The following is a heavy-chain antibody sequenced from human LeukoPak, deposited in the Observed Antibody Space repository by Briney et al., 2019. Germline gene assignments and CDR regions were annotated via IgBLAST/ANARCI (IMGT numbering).Heavy chain of an antibody. CDR1: GFAFNSYT. D-gene: IGHD1-26*01. CDR2: ITSRSSHI. Sequence: GGSLRLSCEASGFAFNSYTITWVRQAPGKGLESVSSITSRSSHIYIADSVKGRFTISRDNAKNSLFLQMSSLRVEDTAVYYCARVAQGAATENYFYYYMDVWGKGTTVTVSS. V-gene: IGHV3-21*01. J-gene: IGHJ6*03. CDR3: ARVAQGAATENYFYYYMDV.